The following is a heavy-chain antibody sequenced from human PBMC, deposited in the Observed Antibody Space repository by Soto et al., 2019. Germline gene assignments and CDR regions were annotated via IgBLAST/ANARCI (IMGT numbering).Heavy chain of an antibody. CDR2: INHSGST. CDR1: GGSFSGYY. CDR3: ARGGYSYGYYYYYGMDG. Sequence: SETLSLTCAVYGGSFSGYYWSWIRQPPGKGLEWIGEINHSGSTNYNPSFKSRVTISVDTSKSQFSLKLSSVTAADTAVYYCARGGYSYGYYYYYGMDGWGKGTTVTVSS. D-gene: IGHD5-18*01. J-gene: IGHJ6*04. V-gene: IGHV4-34*01.